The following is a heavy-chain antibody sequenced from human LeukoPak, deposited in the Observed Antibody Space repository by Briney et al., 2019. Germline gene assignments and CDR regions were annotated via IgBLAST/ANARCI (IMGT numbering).Heavy chain of an antibody. J-gene: IGHJ3*02. D-gene: IGHD6-19*01. CDR2: IWYDGSNK. CDR1: GFTFSSYG. Sequence: SGGSLRLSCAASGFTFSSYGMHWVRQAPGKGLEWVAVIWYDGSNKYYADSVKGRFTISRDNSKNTLYLQMNSLRAEDTAVYYCARVRTPSGWYTGDAFDIWGQGTMVTVSS. V-gene: IGHV3-33*08. CDR3: ARVRTPSGWYTGDAFDI.